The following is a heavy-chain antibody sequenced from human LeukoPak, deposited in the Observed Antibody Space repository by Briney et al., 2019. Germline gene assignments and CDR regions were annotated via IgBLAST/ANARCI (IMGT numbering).Heavy chain of an antibody. CDR2: IIPISGTA. V-gene: IGHV1-69*13. D-gene: IGHD1-26*01. CDR1: GGTFNTYS. CDR3: ARDRWEYTDDGPYFLRWFDP. Sequence: SVKVSCKASGGTFNTYSISWVRQAPGQGLEWMGGIIPISGTANYAQKFQGRVTITADESTRTAYMELSRLRSEDTAVYYCARDRWEYTDDGPYFLRWFDPWGQGTLVTVSS. J-gene: IGHJ5*02.